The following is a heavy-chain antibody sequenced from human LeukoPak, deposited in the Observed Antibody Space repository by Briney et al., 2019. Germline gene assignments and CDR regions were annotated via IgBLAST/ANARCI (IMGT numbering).Heavy chain of an antibody. J-gene: IGHJ3*02. D-gene: IGHD2-2*01. CDR3: AKWRSTDWEAPDAFDI. Sequence: GGSLRLSCAASGFTFSSYAMSWVRQAPGKGLEWVSAISGSGGSTYYADSVKGRFTISRDNSKNTLYLQMNSLRAEDTAVYYCAKWRSTDWEAPDAFDIWGQGTMVTVSS. CDR1: GFTFSSYA. V-gene: IGHV3-23*01. CDR2: ISGSGGST.